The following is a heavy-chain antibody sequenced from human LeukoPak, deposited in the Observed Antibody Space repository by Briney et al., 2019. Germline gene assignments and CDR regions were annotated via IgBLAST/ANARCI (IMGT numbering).Heavy chain of an antibody. CDR2: ISGSGGST. CDR1: GFTFSSYA. CDR3: AKGGYGSGSYSPLDY. J-gene: IGHJ4*02. V-gene: IGHV3-23*01. Sequence: GGSLRLSCAASGFTFSSYAMSWVRQAPGKGLEWVSAISGSGGSTYYAGSVKGRFTISRDNSKNTLYLQMNSLRAEDTAVYYCAKGGYGSGSYSPLDYWGQGTLVTVSS. D-gene: IGHD3-10*01.